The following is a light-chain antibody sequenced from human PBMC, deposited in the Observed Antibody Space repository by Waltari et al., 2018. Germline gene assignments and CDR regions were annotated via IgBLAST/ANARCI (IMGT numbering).Light chain of an antibody. Sequence: QSVLTQPPSVSAAPGQKVTISCSGSSSNIGNHFVSWYHQLPGATPKLLIYYDNKRPSGIPDRFSASKSGTSATLDITGLQIGDEADYYCATWDNSLTAVVFGGGTKLTVL. CDR1: SSNIGNHF. V-gene: IGLV1-51*01. CDR2: YDN. CDR3: ATWDNSLTAVV. J-gene: IGLJ3*02.